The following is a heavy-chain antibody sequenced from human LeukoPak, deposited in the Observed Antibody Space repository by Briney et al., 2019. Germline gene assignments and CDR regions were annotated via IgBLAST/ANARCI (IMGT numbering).Heavy chain of an antibody. CDR3: ARATGGGWSTPYYFDY. V-gene: IGHV4-34*01. Sequence: SETLSLTCAVYGGSFSGYYWSWIRQPPGKGLEWIGEINHSGSTNYNPSLKSRVTISVDTSKNQFSLKLSSVTAADTAVYYCARATGGGWSTPYYFDYWGQGTLVTVSS. J-gene: IGHJ4*02. D-gene: IGHD6-19*01. CDR1: GGSFSGYY. CDR2: INHSGST.